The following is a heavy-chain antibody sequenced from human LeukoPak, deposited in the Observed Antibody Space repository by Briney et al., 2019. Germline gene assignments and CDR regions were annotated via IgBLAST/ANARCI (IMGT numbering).Heavy chain of an antibody. CDR1: GFTFSSYG. CDR2: IRYDGSNK. Sequence: PGGSLRLSCAASGFTFSSYGMHWVRQAPGKGLEGVAFIRYDGSNKYYADSVKGRFTISRDNSKNTLYLQMNSLRAEDTAVYYCAKDAMTYYYDSSGPNFWGQGTLVTVSS. J-gene: IGHJ4*02. D-gene: IGHD3-22*01. CDR3: AKDAMTYYYDSSGPNF. V-gene: IGHV3-30*02.